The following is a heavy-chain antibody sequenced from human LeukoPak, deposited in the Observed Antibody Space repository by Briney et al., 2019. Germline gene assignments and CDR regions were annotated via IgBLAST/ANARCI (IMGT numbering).Heavy chain of an antibody. V-gene: IGHV4-31*03. CDR2: IYYSGST. CDR1: GGSISSGGYY. Sequence: KPSETLSLTCTVSGGSISSGGYYWSWIRQHPGKGLEWIGNIYYSGSTYYNPSLKSRVTISVNTSKNQFSLKLGSVTAADTAVYYCAREVPITIFGVVVNWFDPWGQGTLVTVSS. D-gene: IGHD3-3*01. CDR3: AREVPITIFGVVVNWFDP. J-gene: IGHJ5*02.